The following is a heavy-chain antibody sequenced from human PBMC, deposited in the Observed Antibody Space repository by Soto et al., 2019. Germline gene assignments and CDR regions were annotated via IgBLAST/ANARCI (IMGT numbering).Heavy chain of an antibody. CDR3: ARESATPDYYYYYGMDV. CDR1: GYTFTSYY. CDR2: INPSGGST. V-gene: IGHV1-46*01. Sequence: QVQLVQSGAEVKKPGASVKVSCKASGYTFTSYYMHWVRQAPGQGLEWMGIINPSGGSTSSAQKFQGRVTMTRDTSTSTVYMELSSLRSEDTAVYYCARESATPDYYYYYGMDVWGQGTTVTVSS. D-gene: IGHD2-15*01. J-gene: IGHJ6*02.